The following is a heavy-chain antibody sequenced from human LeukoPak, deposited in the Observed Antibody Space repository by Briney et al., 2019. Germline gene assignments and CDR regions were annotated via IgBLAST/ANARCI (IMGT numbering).Heavy chain of an antibody. CDR3: AGYYYGSGSDIYFDY. CDR2: IYYSGST. V-gene: IGHV4-61*01. Sequence: KPSETLSLTCTVSGGSVSSGSYYWSWIRQPPGKGLEWIGYIYYSGSTNYNPSLKSRVTISVDTPKNQFSLKLSSVTAADTAVYYCAGYYYGSGSDIYFDYWGQGTLVTVSS. J-gene: IGHJ4*02. D-gene: IGHD3-10*01. CDR1: GGSVSSGSYY.